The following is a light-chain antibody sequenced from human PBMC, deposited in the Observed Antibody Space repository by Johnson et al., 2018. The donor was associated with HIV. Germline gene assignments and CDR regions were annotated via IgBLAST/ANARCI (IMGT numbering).Light chain of an antibody. V-gene: IGLV1-51*02. CDR2: ENN. J-gene: IGLJ1*01. CDR1: SSNIGNNY. Sequence: QSVLTQSPSVSAAPGQKVTISCSGSSSNIGNNYVSWYQQLPGTAPKLLIYENNKRPSGIPDRFSGSKSGTSATLGITGLQTGDEADYYCATWDSSRRWVFGTGTKVTVL. CDR3: ATWDSSRRWV.